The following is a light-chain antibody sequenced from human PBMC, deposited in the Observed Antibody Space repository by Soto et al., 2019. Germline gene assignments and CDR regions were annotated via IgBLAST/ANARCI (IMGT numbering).Light chain of an antibody. V-gene: IGLV1-44*01. J-gene: IGLJ2*01. CDR1: SSNIGSKT. Sequence: QSVLTQPPSASGTPGQRVTISCSGSSSNIGSKTVNWYRQLPGTAPKLLIYSNSQRPSGVPDRFSGSKSCTSASLAISGLQSEDEADYYCAAWDDSLNGYVVFVGGTKLTVL. CDR2: SNS. CDR3: AAWDDSLNGYVV.